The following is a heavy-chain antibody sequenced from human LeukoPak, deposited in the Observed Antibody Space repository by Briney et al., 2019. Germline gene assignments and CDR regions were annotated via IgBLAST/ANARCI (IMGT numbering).Heavy chain of an antibody. Sequence: GGSLRLSCAASGFTVSSNYMTWVRQAPGKGLEWVSVIYSGGSTYYAASVKGRFTISRDNSENTLYLQMKSLRAEDTAVYYCARGDGYNFFDYWGQGILVTVSS. CDR2: IYSGGST. V-gene: IGHV3-53*01. CDR3: ARGDGYNFFDY. J-gene: IGHJ4*02. CDR1: GFTVSSNY. D-gene: IGHD5-24*01.